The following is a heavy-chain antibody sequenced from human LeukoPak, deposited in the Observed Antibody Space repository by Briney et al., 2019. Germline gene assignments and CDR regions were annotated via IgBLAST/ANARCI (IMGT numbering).Heavy chain of an antibody. D-gene: IGHD2-2*02. CDR1: GFTFRSYN. Sequence: GGSLRLSCAASGFTFRSYNMNWVRQAPGKGLEWVSYISSSSSYIYYADSVRGRFTISRDNAKNSLYLQMNSLRAEDTAVYYCASHFLSQPTPHHVLNPAAIRGSGSHTYYYYMDVWGKGTTVTISS. CDR3: ASHFLSQPTPHHVLNPAAIRGSGSHTYYYYMDV. J-gene: IGHJ6*03. V-gene: IGHV3-21*04. CDR2: ISSSSSYI.